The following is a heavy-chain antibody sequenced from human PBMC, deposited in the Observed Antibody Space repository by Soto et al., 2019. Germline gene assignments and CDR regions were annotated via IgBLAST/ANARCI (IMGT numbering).Heavy chain of an antibody. CDR1: GFTFSSYA. D-gene: IGHD3-16*02. CDR2: ISGSGGST. CDR3: ATGNYDYVWGSYRLPNYFDY. J-gene: IGHJ4*02. V-gene: IGHV3-23*01. Sequence: PGGSLRLSCAASGFTFSSYAMSWVRQAPGKGLEWVSAISGSGGSTYYADSVKGRFTISRDNSKNTLYLQMNSLRAEDTAVYYCATGNYDYVWGSYRLPNYFDYWGQGTLVTVSS.